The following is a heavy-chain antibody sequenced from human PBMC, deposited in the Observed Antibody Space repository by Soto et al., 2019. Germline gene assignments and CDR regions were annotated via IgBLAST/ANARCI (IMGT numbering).Heavy chain of an antibody. J-gene: IGHJ5*02. CDR3: ARDSLGIAAAGTRFWFDP. D-gene: IGHD6-13*01. CDR2: MNPNSGDT. CDR1: GYTFTSYD. V-gene: IGHV1-8*01. Sequence: QVQLVQSGAEVERPGASVKVSCKASGYTFTSYDINWVRQATGQGLEWMGWMNPNSGDTGYAQKFQGRVTITADESTSTAYMELSSLRSEDTAVYYCARDSLGIAAAGTRFWFDPWGQGTLVTVSS.